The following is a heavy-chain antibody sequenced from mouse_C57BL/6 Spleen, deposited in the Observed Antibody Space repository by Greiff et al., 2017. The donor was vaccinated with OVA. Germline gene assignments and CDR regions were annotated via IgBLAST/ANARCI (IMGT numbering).Heavy chain of an antibody. CDR3: ARGELGS. V-gene: IGHV1-50*01. CDR2: IDPSDSYT. CDR1: GYTFTSYW. J-gene: IGHJ3*01. Sequence: QVQLQQSGAELVKPGASVKLSCKASGYTFTSYWMQWVKQRPGQGLEWIGEIDPSDSYTNYNQKFKGKATLTVDTSSSTAYMQLSSLTSEDSAVYYCARGELGSWGQGTLVTVSA. D-gene: IGHD2-14*01.